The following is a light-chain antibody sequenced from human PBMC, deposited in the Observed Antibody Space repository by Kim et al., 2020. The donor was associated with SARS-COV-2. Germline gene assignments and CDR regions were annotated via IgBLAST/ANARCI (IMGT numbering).Light chain of an antibody. J-gene: IGLJ3*02. Sequence: GQRVTISCSGSSSKIGSNTVNWYQQLPATAPKHLIYSDIPRPSGVPDRCSSAYSCTSASLAISVLLSEDEADYYFAAWDDSLNGQVFGGGTQLTVL. CDR3: AAWDDSLNGQV. V-gene: IGLV1-44*01. CDR2: SDI. CDR1: SSKIGSNT.